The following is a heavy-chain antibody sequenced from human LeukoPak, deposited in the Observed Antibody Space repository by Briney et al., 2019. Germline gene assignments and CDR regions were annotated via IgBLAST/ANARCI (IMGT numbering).Heavy chain of an antibody. CDR1: GGTFSSYI. CDR2: IIPILGIA. J-gene: IGHJ4*02. V-gene: IGHV1-69*02. CDR3: ARVGRGKNYYFDY. D-gene: IGHD1-7*01. Sequence: ASVKVSCKASGGTFSSYIISWVRQAPGQGLEWMGRIIPILGIANYAQKFQGRVTITADKSTSTAYMELSSLRSEDTAVYYCARVGRGKNYYFDYWGQGTLVTVSS.